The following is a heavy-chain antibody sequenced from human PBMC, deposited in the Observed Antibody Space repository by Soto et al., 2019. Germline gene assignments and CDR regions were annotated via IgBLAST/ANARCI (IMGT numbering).Heavy chain of an antibody. CDR3: ARAREPEYSSAIFFDI. V-gene: IGHV1-18*01. J-gene: IGHJ4*02. D-gene: IGHD5-18*01. CDR1: GYTFTSYG. Sequence: ASVKVSCKASGYTFTSYGISWVRQAPGQGLEWMGWISAYNGNTNYAQKLQGRFTISRDISTNMVYLQMSSLTDEDTAVYYCARAREPEYSSAIFFDIWGQGALVTVSS. CDR2: ISAYNGNT.